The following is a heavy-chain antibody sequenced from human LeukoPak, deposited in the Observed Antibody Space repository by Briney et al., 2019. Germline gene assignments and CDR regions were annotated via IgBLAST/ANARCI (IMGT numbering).Heavy chain of an antibody. Sequence: KSSETLSLTCAVYGGSFSGYYWSWIRQPPGKGLEWIGEINHSGSTNYNPSLKSRVTISVDTSKNQFSLKLSSVTAADTAVYYCASRMYYYYGMDVWGQGTTVIVSS. CDR3: ASRMYYYYGMDV. CDR1: GGSFSGYY. CDR2: INHSGST. J-gene: IGHJ6*02. V-gene: IGHV4-34*01.